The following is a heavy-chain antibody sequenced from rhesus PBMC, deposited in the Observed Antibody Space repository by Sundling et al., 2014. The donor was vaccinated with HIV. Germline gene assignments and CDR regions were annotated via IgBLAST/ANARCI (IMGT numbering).Heavy chain of an antibody. J-gene: IGHJ4*01. CDR1: GASISSYW. V-gene: IGHV4-80*01. D-gene: IGHD5-30*01. Sequence: QVQLQESGPGLVKPSETLSLTCTVSGASISSYWWSWIRQPPGKGLEWIGEINGNSGNTNYNPSLKSRVTISRDTSKNQFSLKLSSVAAADTAVYYCARLPGYNGYKYYFDYVGPGSPGHRLL. CDR2: INGNSGNT. CDR3: ARLPGYNGYKYYFDY.